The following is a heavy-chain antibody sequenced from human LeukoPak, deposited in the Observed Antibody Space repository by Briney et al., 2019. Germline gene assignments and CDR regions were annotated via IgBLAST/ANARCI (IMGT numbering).Heavy chain of an antibody. CDR3: AKDLPNYYDSSGDLWE. D-gene: IGHD3-22*01. CDR1: GGTFSSYA. Sequence: GSSVKVSCKASGGTFSSYAISWVRQAPGQGLEWMGRIIPIFGTANYAQKFQGRVTITTDESTSTAYMELSSLRSEDTAVYYCAKDLPNYYDSSGDLWEWGQGTLVTVSS. J-gene: IGHJ4*02. V-gene: IGHV1-69*05. CDR2: IIPIFGTA.